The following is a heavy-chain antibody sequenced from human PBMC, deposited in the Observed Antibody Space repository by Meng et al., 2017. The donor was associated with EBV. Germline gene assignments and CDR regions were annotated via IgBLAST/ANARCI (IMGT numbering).Heavy chain of an antibody. J-gene: IGHJ4*02. V-gene: IGHV1-69*01. CDR3: ASESGRGFTPDY. Sequence: QVQLQEYGAEVKKSGSSVKVSCRTSGGTFRSDAVSWVRQSPGQGLEWRGGLIPMSGAPHYAQKFQDRVTIIADESTSTHSMELNNLRFEDTAMYYCASESGRGFTPDYWGQGTLVTVSS. CDR2: LIPMSGAP. D-gene: IGHD3-10*01. CDR1: GGTFRSDA.